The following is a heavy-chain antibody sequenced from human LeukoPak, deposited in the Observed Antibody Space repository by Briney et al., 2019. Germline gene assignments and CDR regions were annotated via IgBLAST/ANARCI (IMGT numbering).Heavy chain of an antibody. D-gene: IGHD6-13*01. J-gene: IGHJ4*02. V-gene: IGHV1-18*01. CDR3: ARVSGPYSSSWPGFDY. CDR2: ISAYNGNT. CDR1: GGTFSSYA. Sequence: ASVKVSCKASGGTFSSYAISWVRQAPGQGLEWMGCISAYNGNTNYAQKLQGRVTMTTDTSTSTAYMELRSLRSDDTAVYYCARVSGPYSSSWPGFDYWGQGTLVTVSS.